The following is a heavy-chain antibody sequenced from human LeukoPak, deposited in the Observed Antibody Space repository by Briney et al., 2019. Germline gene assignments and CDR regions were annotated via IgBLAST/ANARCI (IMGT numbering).Heavy chain of an antibody. D-gene: IGHD2-8*01. CDR2: IIPIFGTA. V-gene: IGHV1-69*13. Sequence: SVKVSCKASGGTFSSYAISWVRQAPGQGLEWMGGIIPIFGTANYAQKFQGRVTITADESTSTAYMELSSLRSEDTAVYYCARDQKYCTNDVCYVRPHWFDPWGRGTLVTVSS. J-gene: IGHJ5*02. CDR3: ARDQKYCTNDVCYVRPHWFDP. CDR1: GGTFSSYA.